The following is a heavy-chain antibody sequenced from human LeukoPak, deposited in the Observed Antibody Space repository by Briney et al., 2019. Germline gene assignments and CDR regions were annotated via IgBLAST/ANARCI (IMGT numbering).Heavy chain of an antibody. CDR2: MNPKSGKK. CDR3: ARAGQRKSGAFDI. V-gene: IGHV1-8*03. D-gene: IGHD3-10*01. J-gene: IGHJ3*02. CDR1: GYTFNRYE. Sequence: ASVKVSCKASGYTFNRYEIKWVRQAHGQGLEGMGWMNPKSGKKVYAEKFQGRVTITRNTSISTAYMELSSLRSEDTAVYYCARAGQRKSGAFDIWGQGTMVTVSS.